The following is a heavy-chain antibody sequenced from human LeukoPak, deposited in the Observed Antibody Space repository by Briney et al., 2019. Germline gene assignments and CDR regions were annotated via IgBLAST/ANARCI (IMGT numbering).Heavy chain of an antibody. J-gene: IGHJ4*02. Sequence: GASVKVSCKASGYTFTGYYMHWVRQAPGQGLEWMGWINPNSGGTNYAQKFQGRVTMTRDTSISTAYMELSRLRSDDTAVYYCAREERITISGVVIQTFDYWGQGTLVTVSS. V-gene: IGHV1-2*02. D-gene: IGHD3-3*01. CDR3: AREERITISGVVIQTFDY. CDR2: INPNSGGT. CDR1: GYTFTGYY.